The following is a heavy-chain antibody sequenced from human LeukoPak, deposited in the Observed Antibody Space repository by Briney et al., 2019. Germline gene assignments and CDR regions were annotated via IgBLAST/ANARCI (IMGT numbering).Heavy chain of an antibody. V-gene: IGHV4-34*01. Sequence: ETLSLTCAVYGGSFSGYYWSWIRQPPGKGLEWIGEINHSGSTNYNPSLKSRVTISVDASKNQFSLKLSSVTAADTAVYYCSIAAAADYWGQGTLVTVSS. CDR1: GGSFSGYY. CDR2: INHSGST. J-gene: IGHJ4*02. D-gene: IGHD6-13*01. CDR3: SIAAAADY.